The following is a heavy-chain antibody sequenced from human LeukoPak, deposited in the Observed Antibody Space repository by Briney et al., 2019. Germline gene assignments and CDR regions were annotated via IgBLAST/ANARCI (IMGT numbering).Heavy chain of an antibody. D-gene: IGHD3-10*01. CDR1: GGSTSSYY. V-gene: IGHV4-59*08. J-gene: IGHJ4*02. CDR3: ARGSSYGSGSYGY. CDR2: IFYSGST. Sequence: SETLSLTCTVSGGSTSSYYWSWIRQPPGKGLEWIGYIFYSGSTNYNPSLKSRVTISVDTSKNQFSLKLSSVTAADTAVYYCARGSSYGSGSYGYWGQGALVTVSS.